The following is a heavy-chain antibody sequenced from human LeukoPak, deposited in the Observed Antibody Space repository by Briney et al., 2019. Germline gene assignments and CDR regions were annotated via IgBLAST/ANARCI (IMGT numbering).Heavy chain of an antibody. V-gene: IGHV3-33*06. Sequence: PGRSLRLSCAASGSTFSSYGMHWVRQAPGKGLEWVALIWYDGTNKYYADSVKGRFTISRDNSKNTVYLQMNSLRDEDTAIYYCAKGDGYFDWFYDYWGQGTLVTVSS. D-gene: IGHD3-9*01. CDR2: IWYDGTNK. CDR3: AKGDGYFDWFYDY. CDR1: GSTFSSYG. J-gene: IGHJ4*02.